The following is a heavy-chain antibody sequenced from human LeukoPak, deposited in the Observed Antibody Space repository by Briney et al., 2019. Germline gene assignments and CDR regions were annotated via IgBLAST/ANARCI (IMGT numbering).Heavy chain of an antibody. CDR1: GGSISSYY. CDR2: IYYSGST. Sequence: SETLSLTCTVSGGSISSYYWSWIRQPPGKGLEWIGYIYYSGSTNYNPSLKSRVTISVDTSKNQFSLKLTSMTAADTAVYYCARARIVGDSNFDYWGQGTLVTVSS. J-gene: IGHJ4*02. D-gene: IGHD2-15*01. CDR3: ARARIVGDSNFDY. V-gene: IGHV4-59*12.